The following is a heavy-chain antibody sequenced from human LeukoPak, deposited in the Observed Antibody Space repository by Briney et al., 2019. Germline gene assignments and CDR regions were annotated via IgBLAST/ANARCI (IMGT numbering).Heavy chain of an antibody. J-gene: IGHJ4*02. CDR3: ARARGYSYGYPDY. CDR2: IYYSGSA. Sequence: SETLSLTCTVSGGSISSSSYYWGWILQPPGKGLEWIGSIYYSGSAYYNPSLKSRVTISVDTSKNQFSLKLSSVTAADTAVYYCARARGYSYGYPDYWGQGTLVTVSS. D-gene: IGHD5-18*01. CDR1: GGSISSSSYY. V-gene: IGHV4-39*07.